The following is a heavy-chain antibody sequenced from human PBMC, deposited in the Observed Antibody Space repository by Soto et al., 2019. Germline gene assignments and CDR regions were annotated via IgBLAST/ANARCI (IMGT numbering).Heavy chain of an antibody. Sequence: SETLSLTCSVPGDSIATVDYFWAWIRQPPGQALEYIGYIYKSTTTYYNPSFESRVAISLDTSKSQFSLNVTSVTAADTAVYFCARGRYCLTGRCFPNWFDSWGQGTLVTVSS. CDR3: ARGRYCLTGRCFPNWFDS. J-gene: IGHJ5*01. D-gene: IGHD2-15*01. V-gene: IGHV4-30-4*01. CDR1: GDSIATVDYF. CDR2: IYKSTTT.